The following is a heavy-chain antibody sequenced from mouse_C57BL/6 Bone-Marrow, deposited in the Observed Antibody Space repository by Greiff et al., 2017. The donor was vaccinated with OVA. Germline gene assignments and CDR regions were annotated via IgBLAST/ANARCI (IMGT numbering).Heavy chain of an antibody. CDR1: GYTFTSYW. Sequence: QVHVKQSGAELVKPGASVKLSCKASGYTFTSYWMQWVKQRPGQGLEWIGEIDPSDSYTNYNQKFKGKATLTVDTSSSTAYMQLSSLTSEDSAVYYCASAYYDYAWFAYWGQGTLVTVSA. CDR3: ASAYYDYAWFAY. V-gene: IGHV1-50*01. CDR2: IDPSDSYT. J-gene: IGHJ3*01. D-gene: IGHD2-4*01.